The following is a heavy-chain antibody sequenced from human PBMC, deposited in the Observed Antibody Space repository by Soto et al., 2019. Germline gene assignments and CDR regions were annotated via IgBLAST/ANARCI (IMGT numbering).Heavy chain of an antibody. CDR2: ISSNGGRT. Sequence: GSLRLSCAASGFTFSVYAMSWVRQAPGKGLGWVSAISSNGGRTFYADSLRGRFTISRDNSKSALYLQMNNLRAEDTAIYYCAKYSELPYEAYLQQWGQGTLVTVSS. D-gene: IGHD1-7*01. J-gene: IGHJ1*01. CDR3: AKYSELPYEAYLQQ. V-gene: IGHV3-23*01. CDR1: GFTFSVYA.